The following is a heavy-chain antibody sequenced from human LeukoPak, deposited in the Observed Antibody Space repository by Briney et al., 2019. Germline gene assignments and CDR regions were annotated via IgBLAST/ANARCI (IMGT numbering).Heavy chain of an antibody. D-gene: IGHD3-10*01. V-gene: IGHV3-11*01. Sequence: GGSLRLSCAASGLTFSDYYMSWIRQAPGKGLEWVSYISSSGSTIYYADSVKGRFTISRDNAKNSVYLQMNSLRAEDTAVYYCARDGNELLWFGGDAFDIWGQGTMVTVSS. CDR3: ARDGNELLWFGGDAFDI. CDR2: ISSSGSTI. J-gene: IGHJ3*02. CDR1: GLTFSDYY.